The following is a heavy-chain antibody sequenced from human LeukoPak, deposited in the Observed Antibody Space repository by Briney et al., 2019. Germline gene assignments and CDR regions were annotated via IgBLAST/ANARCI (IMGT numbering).Heavy chain of an antibody. J-gene: IGHJ6*02. CDR2: IYYSGST. V-gene: IGHV4-30-4*01. CDR3: ARDLGLYYYYGMDV. D-gene: IGHD7-27*01. Sequence: SETLSLTCTVSGGSISSGDYYWSWIRQPPGKGLEWIGCIYYSGSTYYNPSLKSRVTISVDTSKDQFSLKLSSVTAADTAVYYCARDLGLYYYYGMDVWGQGTTVTVSS. CDR1: GGSISSGDYY.